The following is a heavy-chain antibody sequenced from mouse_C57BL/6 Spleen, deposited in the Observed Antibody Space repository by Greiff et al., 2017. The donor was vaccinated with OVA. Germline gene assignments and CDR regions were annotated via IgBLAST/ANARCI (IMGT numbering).Heavy chain of an antibody. Sequence: EVKLVESGGDLVKPGGSLKLSCAASGFTFSSYGMSWVRQTPDKRLEWVATISSGGSYTYYPASVTGRFTISRDNAKNTLYLRMSILKAEDTAMYYCARQEYYSNYEGFAWFAYWGQGTLVTVSA. J-gene: IGHJ3*01. CDR2: ISSGGSYT. CDR3: ARQEYYSNYEGFAWFAY. CDR1: GFTFSSYG. V-gene: IGHV5-6*01. D-gene: IGHD2-5*01.